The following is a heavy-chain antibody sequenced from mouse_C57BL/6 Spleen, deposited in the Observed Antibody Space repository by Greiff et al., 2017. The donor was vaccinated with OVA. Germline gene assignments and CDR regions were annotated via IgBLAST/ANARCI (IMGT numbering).Heavy chain of an antibody. CDR2: ISSGSSTI. Sequence: EVQVVESGGGLVKPGGSLKLSCAASGFTFSDYGMHWVRQAPEKGLEWVAYISSGSSTIYYADTVKGRFTISRDNAKNTLFLQMTSLRSEDTAMYYCARPYYYGSSSHAMDYWGQGTSVTVSS. D-gene: IGHD1-1*01. CDR3: ARPYYYGSSSHAMDY. V-gene: IGHV5-17*01. CDR1: GFTFSDYG. J-gene: IGHJ4*01.